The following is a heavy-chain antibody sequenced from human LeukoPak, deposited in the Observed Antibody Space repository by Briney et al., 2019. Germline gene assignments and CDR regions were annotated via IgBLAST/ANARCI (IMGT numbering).Heavy chain of an antibody. J-gene: IGHJ4*02. Sequence: GVSVKVSCKASGYPFTTYAISWVRQAPGQGLEWMGGIIPIFGTANYAQKFQGRVTITADESTSTAYMELSSLRSEDTAVYYCTRGGGRFYYFDYWGQGTLVTVSS. CDR1: GYPFTTYA. D-gene: IGHD3-3*01. CDR2: IIPIFGTA. CDR3: TRGGGRFYYFDY. V-gene: IGHV1-69*13.